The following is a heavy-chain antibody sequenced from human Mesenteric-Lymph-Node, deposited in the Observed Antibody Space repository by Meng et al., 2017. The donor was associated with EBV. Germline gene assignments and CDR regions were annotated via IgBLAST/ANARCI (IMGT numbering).Heavy chain of an antibody. CDR1: WGSITHSTW. CDR3: ARVGWGVRGYYFDY. Sequence: QLQLQASGPGLVEPSGTPSLPGAVSWGSITHSTWGSWVRQVHEKGLEWIAEVYHSGSANYNPSLESRVNVSVDRSNNHFSLKVTSVTAADTAVYYCARVGWGVRGYYFDYWGQGTLVTVSS. CDR2: VYHSGSA. D-gene: IGHD3-10*01. V-gene: IGHV4-4*02. J-gene: IGHJ4*02.